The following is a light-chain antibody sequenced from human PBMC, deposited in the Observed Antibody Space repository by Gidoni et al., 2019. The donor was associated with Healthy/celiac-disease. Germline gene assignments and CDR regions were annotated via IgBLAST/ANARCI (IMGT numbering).Light chain of an antibody. V-gene: IGLV2-14*01. CDR1: SSDVGGYNY. CDR3: SSYTSSSTPV. J-gene: IGLJ2*01. CDR2: DVS. Sequence: QSALTPPASVSGSPGKPITISCTGTSSDVGGYNYVSWYQQHPGKAPKLMIYDVSNRPSGVSNRFSGSKSGNTASLTISGLQAEDEADYYCSSYTSSSTPVFGGGTKLTVL.